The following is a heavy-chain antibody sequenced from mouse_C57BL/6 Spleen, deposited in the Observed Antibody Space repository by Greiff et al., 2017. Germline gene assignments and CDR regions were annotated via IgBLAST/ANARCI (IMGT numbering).Heavy chain of an antibody. Sequence: EVMLVESGGDLVKPGGSLKLSCAASGFTFSSYGMSWVRQTPDKRLEWVATISSGGSYTYYPDSVKGRFTIARDNAKNTLYLQMSSLKSEDTAMYYCARGTTGTGYFDYWGQGTTLTVSS. D-gene: IGHD4-1*02. J-gene: IGHJ2*01. CDR1: GFTFSSYG. V-gene: IGHV5-6*02. CDR2: ISSGGSYT. CDR3: ARGTTGTGYFDY.